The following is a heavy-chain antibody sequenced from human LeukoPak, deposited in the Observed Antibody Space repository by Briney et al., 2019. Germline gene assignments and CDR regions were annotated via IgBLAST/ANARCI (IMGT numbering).Heavy chain of an antibody. J-gene: IGHJ4*02. V-gene: IGHV3-23*01. CDR1: GFTFSSYA. Sequence: GGSLRLSCAASGFTFSSYAMSWVRQAPGKGLEWVSAISGSGGSTYYADSVKGRFTISRDNSKNTLYLQMNSLRAEDTAVYYCAKGRVEYVWGAEEDYWGQGTLVTVSS. CDR3: AKGRVEYVWGAEEDY. D-gene: IGHD3-16*01. CDR2: ISGSGGST.